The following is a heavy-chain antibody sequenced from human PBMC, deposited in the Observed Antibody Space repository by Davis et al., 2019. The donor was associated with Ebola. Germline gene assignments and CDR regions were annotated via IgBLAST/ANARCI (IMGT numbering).Heavy chain of an antibody. CDR3: ARGRIAAAGRYYYYYGMDV. V-gene: IGHV4-34*01. CDR2: INHSGST. CDR1: GGSFSGYS. J-gene: IGHJ6*02. Sequence: SETLSLTCAVYGGSFSGYSWSWIRQPPGKGLEWIGEINHSGSTNYNPSLKSRVTISVDTSKNQFSLKLSSVTAADTAVYYCARGRIAAAGRYYYYYGMDVWGQGTTVTVSS. D-gene: IGHD6-13*01.